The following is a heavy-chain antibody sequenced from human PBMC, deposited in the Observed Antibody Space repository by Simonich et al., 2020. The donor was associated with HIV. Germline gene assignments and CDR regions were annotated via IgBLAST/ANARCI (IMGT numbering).Heavy chain of an antibody. D-gene: IGHD1-1*01. J-gene: IGHJ3*02. V-gene: IGHV1-2*02. CDR2: IKPNSGGT. Sequence: QVQLVQSGAEVKNPGASVKVSCKASGYTFTDNPMHWVRQAPGQGLEWMGVIKPNSGGTDYAQRFKGRVTMTRDTSMSTAYMELSRLKSDDTAVYFCAREGEMLDDAFDIWGQGTLVTVSS. CDR1: GYTFTDNP. CDR3: AREGEMLDDAFDI.